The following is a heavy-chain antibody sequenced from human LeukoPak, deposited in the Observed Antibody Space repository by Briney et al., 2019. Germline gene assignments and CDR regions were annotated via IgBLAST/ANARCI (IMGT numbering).Heavy chain of an antibody. Sequence: SETLSLTCTVSGGSISSSSYYWGWVHQPPGEGLEWIGSIYYSGSTYYNPSLKSRVTISIDTSKNQFSLKLSSVTAADTAVYYYARDISLLFGYHRRGYFDYWGQGTLVTVSS. CDR2: IYYSGST. CDR3: ARDISLLFGYHRRGYFDY. D-gene: IGHD3-22*01. CDR1: GGSISSSSYY. J-gene: IGHJ4*02. V-gene: IGHV4-39*07.